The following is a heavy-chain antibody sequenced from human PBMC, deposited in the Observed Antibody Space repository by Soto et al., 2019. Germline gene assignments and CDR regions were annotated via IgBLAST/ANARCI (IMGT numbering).Heavy chain of an antibody. CDR2: IYYSGST. CDR1: GGSISSYY. J-gene: IGHJ5*02. CDR3: ARLRQDYDS. D-gene: IGHD5-12*01. Sequence: SETLSLTCTVSGGSISSYYWSWIRQPPGKGLEWIGYIYYSGSTNYNPSLKSRVTISVDTSKNQFSLKLSSVTAADTAVYYCARLRQDYDSWGQGTLVTVSS. V-gene: IGHV4-59*08.